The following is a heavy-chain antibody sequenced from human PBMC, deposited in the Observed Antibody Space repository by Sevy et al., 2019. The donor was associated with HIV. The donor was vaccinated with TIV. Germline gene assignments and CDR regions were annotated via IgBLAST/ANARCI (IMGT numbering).Heavy chain of an antibody. V-gene: IGHV3-15*01. CDR2: IKSETNGEAA. Sequence: GGSLRLSCAASGITFSSAGMSWVRLVPGKGLEWLGRIKSETNGEAADYAAAVKGRFTIARDDSKETLYLQLNSLKTAENDGYYWSADLGFYSDKWGQGTMVTVSS. CDR1: GITFSSAG. D-gene: IGHD4-4*01. J-gene: IGHJ4*02. CDR3: SADLGFYSDK.